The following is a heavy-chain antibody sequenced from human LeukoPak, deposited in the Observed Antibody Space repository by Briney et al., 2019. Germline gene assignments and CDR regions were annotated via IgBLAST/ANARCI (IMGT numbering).Heavy chain of an antibody. CDR2: IHHSGST. J-gene: IGHJ4*02. D-gene: IGHD6-13*01. CDR3: ARDQFSSSGDY. CDR1: GYSISSGYY. V-gene: IGHV4-38-2*02. Sequence: SETLSLTCTVSGYSISSGYYWGWIRQPPGKGLEWIGSIHHSGSTYYNPSLKSRVTISVDTSKNQFSLKLSSVTATDTAVYYCARDQFSSSGDYWGQGTLVPVSS.